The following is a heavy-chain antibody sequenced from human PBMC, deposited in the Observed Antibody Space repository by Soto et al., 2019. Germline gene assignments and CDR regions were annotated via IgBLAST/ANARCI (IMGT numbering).Heavy chain of an antibody. Sequence: PGGSLRLSCVASGFTLTNNGMHWVRQAPGQGLEWVAVISSDGSSKYYGDSVRGRFTISRDNSKNTLYLQMNSLRAEDTAVYYCAPLGNPNGYWGQGTLVTVSS. J-gene: IGHJ4*02. V-gene: IGHV3-30*03. CDR3: APLGNPNGY. CDR1: GFTLTNNG. D-gene: IGHD2-15*01. CDR2: ISSDGSSK.